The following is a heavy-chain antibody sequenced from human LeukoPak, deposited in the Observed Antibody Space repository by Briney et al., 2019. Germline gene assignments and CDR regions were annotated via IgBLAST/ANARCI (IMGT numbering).Heavy chain of an antibody. CDR1: GGSISSYY. CDR3: ARVSPTYYDFWSGPLFDY. J-gene: IGHJ4*02. Sequence: SETLSLTCTVSGGSISSYYWSWIRQPPGKGLEWIGYIYYSGSTNYNPSLKSRVTISVDTSKKQFSLKLSSVTAADTAVYYCARVSPTYYDFWSGPLFDYWGQGTLVTVSS. D-gene: IGHD3-3*01. V-gene: IGHV4-59*08. CDR2: IYYSGST.